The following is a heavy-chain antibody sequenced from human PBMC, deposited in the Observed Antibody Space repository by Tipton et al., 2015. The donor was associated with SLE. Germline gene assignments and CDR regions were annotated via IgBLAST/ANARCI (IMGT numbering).Heavy chain of an antibody. D-gene: IGHD6-13*01. CDR1: GFTFSSYS. Sequence: SLRLSCAASGFTFSSYSMNWVRQAPGKGLEWVAVISYDGSNKYYADSVKGRFTISRDNSKNTLYLQMNSLRAEDTAVYYCARGVGSSWYIDYWGQGTLVTVSS. CDR3: ARGVGSSWYIDY. V-gene: IGHV3-30*03. J-gene: IGHJ4*02. CDR2: ISYDGSNK.